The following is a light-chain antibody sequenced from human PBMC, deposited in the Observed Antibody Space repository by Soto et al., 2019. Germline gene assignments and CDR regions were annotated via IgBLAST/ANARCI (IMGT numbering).Light chain of an antibody. V-gene: IGKV1-39*01. CDR1: QSISSY. CDR2: AAS. Sequence: GDRVTITCRASQSISSYLNWYQQKPGKAPKLLIYAASSLQSGVPSRFSGSGSGTEFTLTITSLQSEDFGVYFCQQYKDWPTPFGQGTKVGIK. J-gene: IGKJ1*01. CDR3: QQYKDWPTP.